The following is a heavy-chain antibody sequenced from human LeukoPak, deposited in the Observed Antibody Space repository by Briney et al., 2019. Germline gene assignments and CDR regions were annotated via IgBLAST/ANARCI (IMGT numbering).Heavy chain of an antibody. Sequence: PSQTLSLTCTVSGGSISSYYWSWIRQPPGKGLEWIGYINYSGSTNYNPSLKSRVTISVDTSKNQFSLKLNSVTAADTAVYYCARVDMNSMDVWGQGTTVTVSS. CDR2: INYSGST. CDR1: GGSISSYY. D-gene: IGHD1/OR15-1a*01. J-gene: IGHJ6*02. V-gene: IGHV4-59*01. CDR3: ARVDMNSMDV.